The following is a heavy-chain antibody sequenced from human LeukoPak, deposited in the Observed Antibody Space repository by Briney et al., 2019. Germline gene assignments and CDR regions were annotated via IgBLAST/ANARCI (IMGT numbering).Heavy chain of an antibody. D-gene: IGHD3-10*01. CDR3: ARDGREYGSGYY. CDR1: GFTVSSNY. Sequence: PGGSLRLSCAASGFTVSSNYMSWVRQAPGKGLEWVSSISSSSSYIYYADSVKGRFTIARDNAKNSLYLQMNSLRAEDTTVYYCARDGREYGSGYYWGQGTLVTVSS. J-gene: IGHJ4*02. CDR2: ISSSSSYI. V-gene: IGHV3-21*01.